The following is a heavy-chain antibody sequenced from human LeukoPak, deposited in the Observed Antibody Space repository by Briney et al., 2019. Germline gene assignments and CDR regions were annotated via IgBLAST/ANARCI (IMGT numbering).Heavy chain of an antibody. J-gene: IGHJ3*02. V-gene: IGHV1-8*01. CDR3: ARAEYSSSSSQRVAFDI. CDR1: GYTFTSYD. D-gene: IGHD6-6*01. Sequence: RASVKVSCKASGYTFTSYDINWVRQATGQGLEWMGWMNPNSGNTGYAQKFQGRVTMTRNTSISTAYMELSSLRSEDTAVYYCARAEYSSSSSQRVAFDIWGQGTMVTVSS. CDR2: MNPNSGNT.